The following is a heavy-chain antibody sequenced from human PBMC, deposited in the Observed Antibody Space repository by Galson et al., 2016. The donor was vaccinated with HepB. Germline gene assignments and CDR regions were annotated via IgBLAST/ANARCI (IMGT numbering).Heavy chain of an antibody. V-gene: IGHV3-15*04. J-gene: IGHJ5*02. CDR1: EFTGFTFSSAS. CDR2: IDAESDGGTV. Sequence: SLRLSCAVSEFTGFTFSSASMSWVRQAPGKGLEWIGRIDAESDGGTVDSAAPVKGRFTISRDDSKNTLFLQMNSLKIEDTAVYFCTSDRLISMTWFNPWGRGTLVTVSS. D-gene: IGHD2/OR15-2a*01. CDR3: TSDRLISMTWFNP.